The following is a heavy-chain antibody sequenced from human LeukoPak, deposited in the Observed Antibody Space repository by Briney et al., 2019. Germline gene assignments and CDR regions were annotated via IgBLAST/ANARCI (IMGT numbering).Heavy chain of an antibody. CDR3: ARRGGYGLEDY. Sequence: SPRLSPTCTVSAGLITSRFYDSGWIHQPPGKGPQWVGGIYYSASSAYNPSRQCPVSISVDTSKNQFYMSVSSVTAADTAVYYCARRGGYGLEDYWGQGTLVTVSS. D-gene: IGHD5-18*01. CDR2: IYYSASS. J-gene: IGHJ4*02. V-gene: IGHV4-39*01. CDR1: AGLITSRFYD.